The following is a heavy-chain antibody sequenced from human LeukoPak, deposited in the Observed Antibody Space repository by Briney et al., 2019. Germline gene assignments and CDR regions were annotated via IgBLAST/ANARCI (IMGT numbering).Heavy chain of an antibody. D-gene: IGHD4-23*01. Sequence: PSETLSLTCTVSGGSISSSSYYWGWIRQPPGKGLEWIGSIYYSGSTYYNPSLKSRVTISVDTSKNQFSLKLSSVTAADTAVYYCASHDYGGNDLSAFDIWGQGTMVTVSS. J-gene: IGHJ3*02. V-gene: IGHV4-39*07. CDR3: ASHDYGGNDLSAFDI. CDR2: IYYSGST. CDR1: GGSISSSSYY.